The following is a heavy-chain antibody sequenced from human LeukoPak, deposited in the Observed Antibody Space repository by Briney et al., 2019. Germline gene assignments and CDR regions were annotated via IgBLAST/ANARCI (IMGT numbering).Heavy chain of an antibody. CDR2: ISGSGGST. CDR1: GGSISSYY. V-gene: IGHV3-23*01. J-gene: IGHJ4*02. D-gene: IGHD5-18*01. Sequence: QTSETLSLTCTVSGGSISSYYWSWVRQAPGKGLEWVSAISGSGGSTYYADSVKGRFTISRDNSKNTLYLQMNSLRAEDTAVYYCAKGGIQLWNDYWGQGTLVTVSS. CDR3: AKGGIQLWNDY.